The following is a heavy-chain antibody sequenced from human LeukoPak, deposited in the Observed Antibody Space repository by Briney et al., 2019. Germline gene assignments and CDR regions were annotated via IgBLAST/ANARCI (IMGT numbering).Heavy chain of an antibody. J-gene: IGHJ4*02. CDR1: GYTFTSYA. CDR3: ARVQYPDYYDSSGYSQGDFDY. V-gene: IGHV1-3*01. Sequence: ASVKVSCKASGYTFTSYAMHWVRQAPGQRLEWMGWINAGNGNTKYSQKFQGRVTITRDTSASTAYMELSSLRSEDTAVYYGARVQYPDYYDSSGYSQGDFDYWGQGTLVTVSS. CDR2: INAGNGNT. D-gene: IGHD3-22*01.